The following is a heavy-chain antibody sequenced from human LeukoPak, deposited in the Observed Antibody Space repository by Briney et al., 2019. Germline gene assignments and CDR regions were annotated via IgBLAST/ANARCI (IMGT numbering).Heavy chain of an antibody. CDR1: GYTFTDYY. CDR3: ARREFQGAANWLDP. Sequence: ASVKFSCKASGYTFTDYYIHWVRQAPGQGLEWMGWINPSGDGTNYAQKFQDRITMTRDTSISTVYMVLTRLRYDDTAVYYCARREFQGAANWLDPWGQGTLVTVSS. D-gene: IGHD1-26*01. V-gene: IGHV1-2*02. J-gene: IGHJ5*02. CDR2: INPSGDGT.